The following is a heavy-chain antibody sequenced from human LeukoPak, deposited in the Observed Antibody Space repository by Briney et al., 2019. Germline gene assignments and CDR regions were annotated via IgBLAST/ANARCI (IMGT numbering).Heavy chain of an antibody. V-gene: IGHV4-34*01. CDR3: ARGRRIAVAVPFDY. D-gene: IGHD6-19*01. CDR2: INHSGST. CDR1: GGSFSGYY. Sequence: SETLSLTCAVYGGSFSGYYWSWIRQPPGKGLEWIGEINHSGSTNYNPSLKSRVTISVDTSKNQFSLKPSSVTAADTAVYYCARGRRIAVAVPFDYWGQGTLVTVSS. J-gene: IGHJ4*02.